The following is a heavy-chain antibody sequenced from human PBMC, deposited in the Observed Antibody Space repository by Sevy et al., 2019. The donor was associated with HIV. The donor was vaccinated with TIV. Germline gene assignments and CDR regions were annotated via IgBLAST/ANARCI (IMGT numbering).Heavy chain of an antibody. CDR3: ARCFGSGSYGFDS. CDR2: IWYDGSNK. J-gene: IGHJ4*02. V-gene: IGHV3-33*01. CDR1: GFTFSSYG. D-gene: IGHD3-10*01. Sequence: GGSLRLSCAASGFTFSSYGMHWVRQALGKGLEWVAVIWYDGSNKYYADSVKGRFTISRDNSKNTLYLQMNSLRAEDTAVYYCARCFGSGSYGFDSWGQGTLVTVSS.